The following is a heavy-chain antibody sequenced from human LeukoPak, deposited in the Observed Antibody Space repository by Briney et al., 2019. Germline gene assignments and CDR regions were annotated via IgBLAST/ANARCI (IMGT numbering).Heavy chain of an antibody. D-gene: IGHD3-10*01. CDR1: GNTFSSYD. CDR2: MNPNSANT. V-gene: IGHV1-8*01. Sequence: ASVKVSCKASGNTFSSYDINWVRQAAGQGLEWMGWMNPNSANTGYAQKFQGRVTMTRNTSISTAYMELRSLRSEDTAVYYCARARIGETVMYYFDYWGQGTLVTVSS. CDR3: ARARIGETVMYYFDY. J-gene: IGHJ4*02.